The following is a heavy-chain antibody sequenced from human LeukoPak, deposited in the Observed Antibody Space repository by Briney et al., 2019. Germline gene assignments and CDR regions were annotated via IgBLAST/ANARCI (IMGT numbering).Heavy chain of an antibody. D-gene: IGHD2-2*01. CDR3: ARDPFSTLGY. CDR2: IYTSGST. Sequence: ETLXXTXTVSGYSISSGYYWGWIRQPAGKGLEGIGRIYTSGSTNYNPSLKSRVTMSVDTSKNQLSLKLSSVTAADTAVYYCARDPFSTLGYWGQGTLVTVSS. CDR1: GYSISSGYY. V-gene: IGHV4-4*07. J-gene: IGHJ4*02.